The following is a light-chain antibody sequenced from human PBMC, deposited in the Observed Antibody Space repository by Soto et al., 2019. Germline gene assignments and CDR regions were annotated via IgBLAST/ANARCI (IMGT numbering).Light chain of an antibody. CDR1: QSVSSY. J-gene: IGKJ5*01. CDR3: QQPSNCPNT. CDR2: DAS. V-gene: IGKV3-11*01. Sequence: EIVLTQSPATLSLSPGERATLSCRASQSVSSYLAWYQQKPGQAPRLLIYDASNRATGIPARFSGSGSGTDSTPTISCLEPEDFALYYYQQPSNCPNTFGQGKWLEIK.